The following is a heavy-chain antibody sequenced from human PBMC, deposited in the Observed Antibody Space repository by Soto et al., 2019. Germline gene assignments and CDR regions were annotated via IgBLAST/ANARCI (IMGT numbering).Heavy chain of an antibody. CDR1: SVSNAW. Sequence: SVSNAWMNWVRPAPGKGLEWVGRIKSKTDGGTTDYAAPVKGRFTISRDDSKNTLYLQMNSLKTEDTAVYYCTTILGYCSGGSCYQDYWGQGTLVTVSS. J-gene: IGHJ4*02. CDR2: IKSKTDGGTT. V-gene: IGHV3-15*07. CDR3: TTILGYCSGGSCYQDY. D-gene: IGHD2-15*01.